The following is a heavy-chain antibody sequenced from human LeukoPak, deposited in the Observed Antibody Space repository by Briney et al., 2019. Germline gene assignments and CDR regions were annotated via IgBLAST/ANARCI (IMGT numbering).Heavy chain of an antibody. J-gene: IGHJ3*02. CDR2: IKQDGSEK. CDR1: GITFSNYW. V-gene: IGHV3-7*03. Sequence: GGSLRLSCAASGITFSNYWMSWVRQAPGKGLEWVANIKQDGSEKYYVDSVKGRFTISRDNAKNSLYLQMSSLRAEDTAVYYCARDAMGGDAFDIWGQGTMVTVSS. D-gene: IGHD1-26*01. CDR3: ARDAMGGDAFDI.